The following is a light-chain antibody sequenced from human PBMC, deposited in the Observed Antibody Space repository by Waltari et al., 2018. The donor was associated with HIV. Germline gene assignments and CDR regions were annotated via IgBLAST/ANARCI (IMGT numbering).Light chain of an antibody. Sequence: QSVLTHPPSVSAAPGQTVTISCSGSSSTIRNNFVSWSQQLPATAPKLLIYDTNKRPSGIPDRFSASKSGTSATLAITGLQTGDEAVYYCGTWDNSLSAFWVFGGGTKVTVL. CDR1: SSTIRNNF. J-gene: IGLJ3*02. CDR2: DTN. V-gene: IGLV1-51*01. CDR3: GTWDNSLSAFWV.